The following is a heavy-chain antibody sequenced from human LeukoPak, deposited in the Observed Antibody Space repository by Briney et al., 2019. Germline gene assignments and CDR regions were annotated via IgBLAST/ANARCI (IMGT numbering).Heavy chain of an antibody. V-gene: IGHV3-7*01. CDR1: GFTFSSCW. J-gene: IGHJ4*02. CDR2: IKQDGSEK. CDR3: AKGGRGNGEVY. Sequence: GGSLRLSCAVSGFTFSSCWMNWVRQAPGKGLEWVANIKQDGSEKNYVDSVKGRFTISRDNDKSSLFLQMNDLRAEHTAVYYCAKGGRGNGEVYWGQGTLVTVSS. D-gene: IGHD2-8*01.